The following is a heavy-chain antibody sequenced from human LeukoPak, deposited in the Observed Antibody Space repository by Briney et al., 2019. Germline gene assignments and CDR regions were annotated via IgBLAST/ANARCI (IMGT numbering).Heavy chain of an antibody. CDR1: GGSIGSSDSF. D-gene: IGHD5-18*01. J-gene: IGHJ6*03. Sequence: SETLSLTCTVSGGSIGSSDSFWGWIRQPPGKGLEWIGSIYYSGTTYYNPSLKSRLTISVDTSKNHFSLNLTSVTAADTAIYYCARGGGDTTGRRYYSYYFMEVWGKGTTVTISS. CDR2: IYYSGTT. V-gene: IGHV4-39*07. CDR3: ARGGGDTTGRRYYSYYFMEV.